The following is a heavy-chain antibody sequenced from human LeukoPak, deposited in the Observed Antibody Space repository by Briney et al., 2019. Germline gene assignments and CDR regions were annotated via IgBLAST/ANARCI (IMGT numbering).Heavy chain of an antibody. D-gene: IGHD3-22*01. V-gene: IGHV3-23*01. J-gene: IGHJ4*02. CDR1: GFTFSSYA. Sequence: PGGSLRLSCAASGFTFSSYAMSWVRQAPGKGLEWVSAISGSGGSTYYADSVKGRFTISRDNSKNTLYLQMNSLRAEDTAAYYCATEREGYYYDSSGYYIDYWGQGTLVTVSS. CDR2: ISGSGGST. CDR3: ATEREGYYYDSSGYYIDY.